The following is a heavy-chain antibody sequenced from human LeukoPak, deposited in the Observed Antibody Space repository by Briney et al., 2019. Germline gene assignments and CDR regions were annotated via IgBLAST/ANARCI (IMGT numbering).Heavy chain of an antibody. Sequence: GGXXRLSCAASGFTFSSYWMSWVRQGPGKGLEWGANIKQDGREKYYVESVKGRLTISRDKDKNSLYLQMNSLRAEDTAVYYCARGTLVGATSYWGQGTLVTVSS. CDR2: IKQDGREK. V-gene: IGHV3-7*01. D-gene: IGHD1-26*01. CDR1: GFTFSSYW. CDR3: ARGTLVGATSY. J-gene: IGHJ4*02.